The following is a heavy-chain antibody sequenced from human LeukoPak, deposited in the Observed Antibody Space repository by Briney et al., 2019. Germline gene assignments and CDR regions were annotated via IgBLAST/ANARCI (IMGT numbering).Heavy chain of an antibody. Sequence: GGSLRLSCAASGFTFSDYYMSWIRQAPGKGLEWVSYISSSGSTIYYADSVKGRFTISRDNAKNSLYLQMNSLRAEDTAVYYCARDATWIQLWLHAFDIWGQGTMVTVSS. CDR2: ISSSGSTI. V-gene: IGHV3-11*01. CDR3: ARDATWIQLWLHAFDI. J-gene: IGHJ3*02. CDR1: GFTFSDYY. D-gene: IGHD5-18*01.